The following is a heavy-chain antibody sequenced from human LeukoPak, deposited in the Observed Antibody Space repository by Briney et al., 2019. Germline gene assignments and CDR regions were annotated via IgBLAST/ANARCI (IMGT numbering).Heavy chain of an antibody. CDR1: GYTLTSYG. Sequence: ASVKVSCKASGYTLTSYGISWVRLAPGQGLEWMGWISAYNGNTNYAQKLQGRVTMTTDTSTSTAYMELRSLRSDDTAVYYCAGGSPYYYDSSGLDYWGQGTLVTVSS. CDR3: AGGSPYYYDSSGLDY. D-gene: IGHD3-22*01. CDR2: ISAYNGNT. J-gene: IGHJ4*02. V-gene: IGHV1-18*01.